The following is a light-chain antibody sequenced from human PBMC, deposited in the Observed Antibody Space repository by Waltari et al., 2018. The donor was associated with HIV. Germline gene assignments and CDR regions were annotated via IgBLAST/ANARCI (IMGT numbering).Light chain of an antibody. CDR1: SRDVGAYIF. V-gene: IGLV2-8*01. J-gene: IGLJ2*01. Sequence: QSALTQPPSASGSPGQSVTFSCTGTSRDVGAYIFVSWYQQHPGQAPKLIIEGVNHRPSGFPDRFSGPKSGNTASLTVSGLQADDEADYYCSSYAGPNHLLFGGGTRLTVL. CDR3: SSYAGPNHLL. CDR2: GVN.